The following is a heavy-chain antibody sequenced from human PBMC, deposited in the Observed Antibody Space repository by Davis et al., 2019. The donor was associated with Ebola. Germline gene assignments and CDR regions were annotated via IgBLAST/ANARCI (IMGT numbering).Heavy chain of an antibody. CDR3: ARMGYSYDIDY. CDR1: GFTFSSYG. J-gene: IGHJ4*02. D-gene: IGHD5-18*01. V-gene: IGHV3-33*01. Sequence: GESLKISCAASGFTFSSYGMHWVRQAPGKGLEWVAVIWYDGSNKYYADSVKGRFTISRDNSKNTLYLQMNSLRAEDTAVYYCARMGYSYDIDYWGQGTLVTVSS. CDR2: IWYDGSNK.